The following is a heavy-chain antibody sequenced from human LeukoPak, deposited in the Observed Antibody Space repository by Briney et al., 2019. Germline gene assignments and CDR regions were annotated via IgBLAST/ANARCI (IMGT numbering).Heavy chain of an antibody. CDR1: GYTFTSYG. V-gene: IGHV1-18*01. Sequence: GASVKVPCKASGYTFTSYGISWVRQAPGQGLEWMGWISAYNGNTNYAQKLQGRVTMTTDTSTSTAYMELRSLRSDDTAVYYCASSRIAARTLDYWGQGTLVTVSS. D-gene: IGHD6-6*01. CDR3: ASSRIAARTLDY. J-gene: IGHJ4*02. CDR2: ISAYNGNT.